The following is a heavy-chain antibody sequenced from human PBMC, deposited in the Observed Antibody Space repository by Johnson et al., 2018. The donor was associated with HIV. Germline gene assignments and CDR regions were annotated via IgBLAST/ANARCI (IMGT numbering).Heavy chain of an antibody. CDR2: INTNGDT. J-gene: IGHJ3*02. CDR1: GFTFSNYA. V-gene: IGHV3-64*01. D-gene: IGHD1-1*01. Sequence: VQLVESGGGLVQPGGSLILSCAASGFTFSNYAMHWVRQAPGKGLEFVSAINTNGDTYYANSVKGRFSISRDNSNNTLSLQMSSLRAEDMAVYYCVGRSGTIWGQGTIVTVSS. CDR3: VGRSGTI.